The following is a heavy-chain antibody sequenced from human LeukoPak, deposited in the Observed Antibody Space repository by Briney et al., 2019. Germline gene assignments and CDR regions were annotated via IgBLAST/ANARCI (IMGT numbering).Heavy chain of an antibody. CDR1: GYTFTSYY. J-gene: IGHJ4*02. CDR2: INPSGGST. Sequence: ASVKVSCKASGYTFTSYYMHWVRQAPGQGLEWVGIINPSGGSTSYAQKFQGRVTMTRDTSTSTVYMELSSLRSEDTAVYYCARDTRVKVGATDGGARIDYWGQGTLVTVSS. CDR3: ARDTRVKVGATDGGARIDY. D-gene: IGHD1-26*01. V-gene: IGHV1-46*01.